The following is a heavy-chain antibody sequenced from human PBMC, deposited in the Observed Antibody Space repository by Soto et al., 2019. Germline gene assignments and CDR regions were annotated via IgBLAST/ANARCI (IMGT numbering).Heavy chain of an antibody. J-gene: IGHJ6*03. Sequence: QVQLVQSGAEVKKPGSSVKVSCKASGGTFSSYTISWVRQAPGQGLEWMGRIIPILGIANYAQKFQGRVTITADKSTSTAYMELSSLRSEDTAVYYCASSSSPGSGSYYNYYYMDVWGKGTTVTVSS. CDR2: IIPILGIA. CDR1: GGTFSSYT. D-gene: IGHD3-10*01. CDR3: ASSSSPGSGSYYNYYYMDV. V-gene: IGHV1-69*02.